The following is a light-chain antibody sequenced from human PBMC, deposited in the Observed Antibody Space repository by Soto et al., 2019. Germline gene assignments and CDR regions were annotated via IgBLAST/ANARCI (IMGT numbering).Light chain of an antibody. J-gene: IGKJ2*01. CDR2: AAS. V-gene: IGKV1-8*01. CDR3: QQYYSYPST. CDR1: QGISSY. Sequence: AIRMTQSPSSFSASTGVRVTITCRASQGISSYLAWYQQKPGKAPKLLIYAASTLQSGVPSRFSGSGSGTDFTLTISSLQSEDFATYYCQQYYSYPSTFGQGTKLEIK.